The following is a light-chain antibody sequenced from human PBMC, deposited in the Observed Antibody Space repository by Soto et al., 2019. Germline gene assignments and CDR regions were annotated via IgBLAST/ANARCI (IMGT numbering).Light chain of an antibody. J-gene: IGLJ1*01. CDR1: SSDVGSYNL. V-gene: IGLV2-23*02. CDR3: CSFAGGRTYV. CDR2: EVT. Sequence: QSVLTQPVSVSGSPGQSSTISCTGTSSDVGSYNLVSWYQQHPGKAPKLMIYEVTKRPSGVSNRFSGSKSGNTASLTISGLQAEDEADYYCCSFAGGRTYVFGTGTKVTVL.